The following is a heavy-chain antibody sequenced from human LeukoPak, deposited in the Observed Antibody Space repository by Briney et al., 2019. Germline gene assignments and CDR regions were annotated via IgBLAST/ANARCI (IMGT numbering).Heavy chain of an antibody. CDR2: INSGGSSI. CDR3: ARDPTGRRRGPGRIAAAGEDFDY. D-gene: IGHD6-13*01. CDR1: GFTFSSYW. J-gene: IGHJ4*02. Sequence: PGGSLRLSCAASGFTFSSYWMHWVRQAPGKGLVWVSRINSGGSSITYADSVRGRFTISRDNAKNSLYLQINSLRAEDTALYYCARDPTGRRRGPGRIAAAGEDFDYWRQGPLVTVSS. V-gene: IGHV3-74*03.